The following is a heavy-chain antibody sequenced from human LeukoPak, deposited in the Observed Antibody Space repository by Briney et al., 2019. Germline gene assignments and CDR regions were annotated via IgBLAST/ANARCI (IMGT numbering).Heavy chain of an antibody. D-gene: IGHD3-22*01. Sequence: GGSLRLSCAASGFTFSSYSMNWVRQAPGKGLEWVSSISSSSTYIYYADSVKGRFTISRDNAKNSLYLQMNSLRAEDTAVYYCARPTLYDSSGYYSLFDQWGQGTLVTVSS. CDR3: ARPTLYDSSGYYSLFDQ. V-gene: IGHV3-21*01. CDR2: ISSSSTYI. CDR1: GFTFSSYS. J-gene: IGHJ4*02.